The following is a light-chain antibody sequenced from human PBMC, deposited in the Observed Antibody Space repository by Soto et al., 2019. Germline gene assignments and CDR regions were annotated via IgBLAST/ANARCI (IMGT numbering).Light chain of an antibody. CDR1: SSDVGSYNL. Sequence: QSALTQPASGSGSPGQSITISCTGTSSDVGSYNLVSWYQQHPGKAPKLMIYEGSKRPSGVSNRFSGSKSGNTASLTISGLQAEDEADYYCCSYAGSGVVFGGGTKLTVL. J-gene: IGLJ2*01. CDR2: EGS. CDR3: CSYAGSGVV. V-gene: IGLV2-23*01.